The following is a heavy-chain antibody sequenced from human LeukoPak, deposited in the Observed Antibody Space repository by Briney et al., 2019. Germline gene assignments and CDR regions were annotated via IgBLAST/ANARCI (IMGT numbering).Heavy chain of an antibody. CDR2: IYWDDDK. D-gene: IGHD3-22*01. V-gene: IGHV2-5*02. CDR3: AHFSSGYVDAFDI. Sequence: GSGPTLGKPTQTPTLTCTLSGFSLRPRGVGVGWVRSPPRKALGWLALIYWDDDKRYSPSLKSRLTITKDTSKNQVVLTMTNMDPVDTATYYCAHFSSGYVDAFDIWGQGTMVTVSS. J-gene: IGHJ3*02. CDR1: GFSLRPRGVG.